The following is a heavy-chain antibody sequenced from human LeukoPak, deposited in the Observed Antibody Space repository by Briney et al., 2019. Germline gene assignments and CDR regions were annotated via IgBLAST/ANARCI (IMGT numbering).Heavy chain of an antibody. Sequence: SETLSLTCAVSGFSISTNDYHWGWIRQPPGKGLEWIGEINHSGSTNYNPSLKSRVTISVDTSKNQFSLKLSSVTAADTAVYYCARAGWQYQLPRSYYYGMDVWGQGTTVTVSS. J-gene: IGHJ6*02. CDR3: ARAGWQYQLPRSYYYGMDV. V-gene: IGHV4-34*01. CDR2: INHSGST. D-gene: IGHD2-2*01. CDR1: GFSISTNDYH.